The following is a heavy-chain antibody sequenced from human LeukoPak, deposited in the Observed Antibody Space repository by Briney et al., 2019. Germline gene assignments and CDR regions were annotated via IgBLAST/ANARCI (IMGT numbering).Heavy chain of an antibody. J-gene: IGHJ4*02. CDR3: ARGKGRAAMVPSDY. V-gene: IGHV4-34*01. CDR2: INHSGST. D-gene: IGHD5-18*01. Sequence: SETLSLTCAVYGGSLSGYYWSWIRQPPGKGLEWIGEINHSGSTNYNPSLKSRVTISVDTSKNQFSLKLSSVTAADTAVYYCARGKGRAAMVPSDYWGQGTLVTVSS. CDR1: GGSLSGYY.